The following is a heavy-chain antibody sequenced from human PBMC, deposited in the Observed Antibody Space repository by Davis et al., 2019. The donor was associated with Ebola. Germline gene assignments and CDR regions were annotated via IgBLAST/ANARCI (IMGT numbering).Heavy chain of an antibody. CDR3: ARAESSYGYFPGYYYGMDV. D-gene: IGHD5-18*01. J-gene: IGHJ6*02. CDR1: GYTLTSYY. CDR2: INPRGGST. V-gene: IGHV1-46*01. Sequence: ASVKVSCKASGYTLTSYYMHWVRHAPGQGLEWMGIINPRGGSTSYAQKSQGRVTMTRDTSTSTVYMELSSLRSEDTAVYYCARAESSYGYFPGYYYGMDVWGQGTTVTVSS.